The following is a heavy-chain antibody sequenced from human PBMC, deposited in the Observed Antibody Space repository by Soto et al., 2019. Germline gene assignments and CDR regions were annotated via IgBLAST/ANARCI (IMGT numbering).Heavy chain of an antibody. Sequence: QVQLQESGPGLVKPSQTLSLTCTVSGDSINSGGYHWSWIRQHPGKGLEWIGYIYYSGSTYYNPSLDSRGTISIATSENQFSLKLSSVTAADTAVYYCARDRGDYCSGGSCYRHWYFDLWGRGSLVTVSS. CDR1: GDSINSGGYH. CDR3: ARDRGDYCSGGSCYRHWYFDL. CDR2: IYYSGST. J-gene: IGHJ2*01. V-gene: IGHV4-31*03. D-gene: IGHD2-15*01.